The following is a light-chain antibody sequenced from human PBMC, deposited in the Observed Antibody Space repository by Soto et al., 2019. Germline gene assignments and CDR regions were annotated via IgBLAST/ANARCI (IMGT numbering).Light chain of an antibody. CDR1: SSDIGAYNH. J-gene: IGLJ2*01. V-gene: IGLV2-14*01. CDR3: SSYTDTSTLVV. Sequence: QSALTQPASVSGSPGQSITISCTGTSSDIGAYNHVSWYQQYPGKAPKLMIYEVSNRPSGVSNRFSGSKSGNTASLTISGLQAEDEADYYCSSYTDTSTLVVFGGGTQLTVL. CDR2: EVS.